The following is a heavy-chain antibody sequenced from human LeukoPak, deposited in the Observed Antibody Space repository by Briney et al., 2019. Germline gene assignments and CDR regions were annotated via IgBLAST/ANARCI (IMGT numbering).Heavy chain of an antibody. CDR1: GGPISSYY. CDR3: ARDWDDSSGRLFDY. Sequence: SETLSLTCTVSGGPISSYYWSWLRQPPGKGLEWFGYIHDSGDTSYNPSLKSRVTISVDTSKNQFSLKLSSVTAADTAVYYCARDWDDSSGRLFDYWGQATLVSVSS. J-gene: IGHJ4*02. CDR2: IHDSGDT. V-gene: IGHV4-59*01. D-gene: IGHD3-22*01.